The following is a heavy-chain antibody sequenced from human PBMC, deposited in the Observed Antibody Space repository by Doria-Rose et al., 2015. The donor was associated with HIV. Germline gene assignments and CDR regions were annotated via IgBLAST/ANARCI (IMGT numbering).Heavy chain of an antibody. Sequence: SGPVLVKPTETLTLTCTVSGVSLSSPGMGVSWIRQPPGKALEWLANIFSDDERSYTTSPKSRLTIPRGTSKSQVVLTMTDMDPVDTATYYCARIKSSRWYHKYYFDFWGQGTLVIVSA. D-gene: IGHD6-13*01. CDR1: GVSLSSPGMG. V-gene: IGHV2-26*01. J-gene: IGHJ4*02. CDR2: IFSDDER. CDR3: ARIKSSRWYHKYYFDF.